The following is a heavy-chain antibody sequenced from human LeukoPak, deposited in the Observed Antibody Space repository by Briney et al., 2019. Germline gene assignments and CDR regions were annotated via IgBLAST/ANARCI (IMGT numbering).Heavy chain of an antibody. J-gene: IGHJ6*03. CDR2: IYYSGST. Sequence: PSETLSLTCTVSGGSISSSSYYWGWIRQPPGKGLEWIGSIYYSGSTYYNPSLKSRVTISVDTSKNQFSLKLSSVTAADTAVYYCASQGVTTPFDYYYYYMDVWGKGTTVTVSS. CDR3: ASQGVTTPFDYYYYYMDV. CDR1: GGSISSSSYY. D-gene: IGHD4-11*01. V-gene: IGHV4-39*07.